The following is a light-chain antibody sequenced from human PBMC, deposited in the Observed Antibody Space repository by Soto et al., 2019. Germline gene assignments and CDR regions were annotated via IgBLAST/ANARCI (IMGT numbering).Light chain of an antibody. V-gene: IGKV3-20*01. Sequence: EIVLTQSPGTLSLSPGESATLSCMASQSVTSTHLAWYQQKPGQAPRLLIYDASTRATGIPDRFSGSGSGTDFTLTISRLEPEDFAVYCCQQFDGSLWTFGPGTKVDIK. J-gene: IGKJ1*01. CDR1: QSVTSTH. CDR2: DAS. CDR3: QQFDGSLWT.